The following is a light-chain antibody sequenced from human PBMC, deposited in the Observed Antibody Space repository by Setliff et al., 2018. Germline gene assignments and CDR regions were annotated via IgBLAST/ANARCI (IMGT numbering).Light chain of an antibody. Sequence: QSVLTQPASVSGSPGQSITISCTGTSSDVGGYNYVSWYQQHPGKAPKLMIYDVGKRPSGVSNRFSGSKSGNTASLTISGLQAEDEADYYCSSYTSSSTVVFGGGTKVTVL. V-gene: IGLV2-14*01. CDR1: SSDVGGYNY. CDR3: SSYTSSSTVV. CDR2: DVG. J-gene: IGLJ2*01.